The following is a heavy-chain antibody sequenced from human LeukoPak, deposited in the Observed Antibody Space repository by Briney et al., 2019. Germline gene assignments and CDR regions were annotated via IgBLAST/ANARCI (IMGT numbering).Heavy chain of an antibody. V-gene: IGHV3-11*01. CDR3: ARDLNVGMDV. Sequence: GSLRLSCAASGFTFSDYYLNWIRQAPGRGLEWLAYISGRGHKILYSDSLKGRFTISRDNAQNLLYLQMNSLGAEDTAIYYCARDLNVGMDVWGRGTTVTVSS. J-gene: IGHJ6*02. CDR2: ISGRGHKI. CDR1: GFTFSDYY.